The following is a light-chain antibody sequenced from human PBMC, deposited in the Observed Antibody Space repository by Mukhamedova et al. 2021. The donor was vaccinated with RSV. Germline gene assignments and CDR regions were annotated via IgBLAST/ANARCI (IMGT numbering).Light chain of an antibody. CDR2: EVS. V-gene: IGLV2-18*02. J-gene: IGLJ2*01. Sequence: TISCTGTSSDVGSYNRVSWYQQPPGTAPKLMIYEVSNRPSGVPDRFSGSKSGNTASLTISGLQAEDEADYYCSSYTSSSTVVFGGG. CDR3: SSYTSSSTVV. CDR1: SSDVGSYNR.